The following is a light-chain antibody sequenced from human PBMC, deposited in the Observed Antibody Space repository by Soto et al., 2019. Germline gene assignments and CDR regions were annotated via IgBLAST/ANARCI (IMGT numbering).Light chain of an antibody. CDR3: CSYAGSSTPLI. V-gene: IGLV2-23*02. CDR1: SSDVGSYNL. CDR2: EVS. Sequence: QTASISRSPAQQFTNSCTGTSSDVGSYNLVSWYQQHPGKAPKLMIYEVSKRPSGVSNRFSGSKSGNTASLTISGLQAEDEADYYCCSYAGSSTPLIFGTGTKVTAL. J-gene: IGLJ1*01.